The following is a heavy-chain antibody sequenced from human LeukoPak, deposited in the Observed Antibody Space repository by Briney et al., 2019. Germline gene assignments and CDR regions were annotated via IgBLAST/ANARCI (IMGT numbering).Heavy chain of an antibody. Sequence: GGSLRLSCAASGFTFDDYAMHWVRHAPGKGLEWVSGISWNSGSIVYADSVKGRFTISRDNSKNTLYLQMNSLRAEDTAVYYCARDSSSWIWGQGTLVTVSS. CDR3: ARDSSSWI. V-gene: IGHV3-9*01. J-gene: IGHJ4*02. CDR2: ISWNSGSI. CDR1: GFTFDDYA. D-gene: IGHD6-13*01.